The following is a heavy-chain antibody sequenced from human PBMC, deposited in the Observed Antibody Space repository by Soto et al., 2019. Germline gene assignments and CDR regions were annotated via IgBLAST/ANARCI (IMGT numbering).Heavy chain of an antibody. CDR3: VKDMRINIHNDYADAFDL. J-gene: IGHJ3*01. Sequence: EMQLVEAGGGLVQPGRSLRLSCAASGFTFEDYAMHWVRQVPGKGLEWVAGISWDSGRIGYADSVKGRFTSSRDNVKNSLFLQMNSLKAEDTAFYYCVKDMRINIHNDYADAFDLWGQGTMVTVSS. CDR2: ISWDSGRI. V-gene: IGHV3-9*01. CDR1: GFTFEDYA. D-gene: IGHD3-16*01.